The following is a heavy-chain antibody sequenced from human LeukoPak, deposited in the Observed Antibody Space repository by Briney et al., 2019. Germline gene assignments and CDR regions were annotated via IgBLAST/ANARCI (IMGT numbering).Heavy chain of an antibody. D-gene: IGHD2-8*01. Sequence: GGSLRLSCAASGFPFSIHYMSWVRQAPGKGLEWVAKIKPDGSGDRYVDPVRGRFTISRDNAKKSLYLQMNSLRAEDTAVYYCVLEEWYRFDNWGQGSSVTVSS. J-gene: IGHJ4*02. CDR2: IKPDGSGD. CDR1: GFPFSIHY. CDR3: VLEEWYRFDN. V-gene: IGHV3-7*01.